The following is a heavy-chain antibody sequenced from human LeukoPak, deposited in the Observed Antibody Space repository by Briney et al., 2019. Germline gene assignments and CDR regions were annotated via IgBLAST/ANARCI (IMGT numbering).Heavy chain of an antibody. CDR2: ISAYNGVT. J-gene: IGHJ4*02. D-gene: IGHD3-10*01. CDR3: ARARASSVTRLDS. CDR1: GYTLTNYG. V-gene: IGHV1-18*01. Sequence: ASVKVSCKASGYTLTNYGISWVRQAPGQGLEWMGWISAYNGVTNCAQKCQGRVTMTTDTSTSTAYMELRSLTSDDTAVYYCARARASSVTRLDSWGQGTLVTVSS.